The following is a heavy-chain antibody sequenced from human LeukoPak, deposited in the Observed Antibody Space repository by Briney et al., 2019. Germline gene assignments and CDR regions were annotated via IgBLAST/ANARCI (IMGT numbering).Heavy chain of an antibody. V-gene: IGHV4-61*02. CDR2: IYTSGST. Sequence: PSETLSLTCTVSGGSISSGSYYWSWIRQPAGKGLEWIGCIYTSGSTNYNPSLKSRVTISVDTSKNQFSLKLSSVTAADTAVYYCARVKLSPENVIDYWGQGTLVTVSS. J-gene: IGHJ4*02. CDR1: GGSISSGSYY. CDR3: ARVKLSPENVIDY. D-gene: IGHD1-14*01.